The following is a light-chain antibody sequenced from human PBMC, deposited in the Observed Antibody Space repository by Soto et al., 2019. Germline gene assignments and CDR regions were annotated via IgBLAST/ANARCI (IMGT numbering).Light chain of an antibody. CDR1: QSISSW. CDR2: DAS. J-gene: IGKJ1*01. CDR3: QQYNSYPWS. V-gene: IGKV1-5*01. Sequence: MNQSPSTLYASVGDRVTIPCRASQSISSWLAWYQQKPGKAPKLLIYDASSLESGVPSRFSGSGSGTEFTLTISSLQPDDFATYYCQQYNSYPWSFGQGTKVDIK.